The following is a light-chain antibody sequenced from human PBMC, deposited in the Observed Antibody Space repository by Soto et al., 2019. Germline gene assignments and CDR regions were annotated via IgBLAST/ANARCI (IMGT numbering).Light chain of an antibody. CDR1: ETVANY. V-gene: IGKV3-11*01. CDR2: DAS. Sequence: IVLTQSPATLSLSPGDTATLSCRASETVANYLAWYQQKPGQSPRLLIYDASHRATGVPDRFSGSGSGTDFTLVITNLEPDDFATYYCQHRRDWPLTFGGGTKVDFK. CDR3: QHRRDWPLT. J-gene: IGKJ4*01.